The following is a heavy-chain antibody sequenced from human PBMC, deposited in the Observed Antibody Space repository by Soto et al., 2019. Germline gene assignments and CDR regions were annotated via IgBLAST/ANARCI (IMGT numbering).Heavy chain of an antibody. Sequence: GGSLRLSCAASGFTFSSYAMHWVRQAPGKGLEWVAVISYDGSNKYYADSVKGRFTISRDNSKNTLYLQMNSLRAEDTAVYYCARDLLRGQYFFELASQRAYYYYGMDVWGQGTTVTVSS. V-gene: IGHV3-30-3*01. CDR3: ARDLLRGQYFFELASQRAYYYYGMDV. CDR2: ISYDGSNK. D-gene: IGHD3-3*01. J-gene: IGHJ6*02. CDR1: GFTFSSYA.